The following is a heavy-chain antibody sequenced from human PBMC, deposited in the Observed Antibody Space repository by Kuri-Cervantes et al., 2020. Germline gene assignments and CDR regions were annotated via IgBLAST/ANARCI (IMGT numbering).Heavy chain of an antibody. D-gene: IGHD3-3*01. CDR3: ARAHTSSRYYDFWSGYYYCMDV. CDR1: GFTFSSYD. V-gene: IGHV3-13*01. Sequence: GESLKISCAASGFTFSSYDMHWVRQATGKGLEWVSAIGTAGDTYYPGSVKGRFTISRENAKNSLYLQMNSLRAGDTAVYYRARAHTSSRYYDFWSGYYYCMDVWGQGTTVTVSS. CDR2: IGTAGDT. J-gene: IGHJ6*02.